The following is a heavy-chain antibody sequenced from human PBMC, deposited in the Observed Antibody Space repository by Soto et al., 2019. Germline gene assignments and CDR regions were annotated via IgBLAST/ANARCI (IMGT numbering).Heavy chain of an antibody. D-gene: IGHD3-3*01. V-gene: IGHV1-8*01. J-gene: IGHJ3*02. CDR2: MNPNSGNT. CDR1: GYTFTSYD. CDR3: ARGSRPPFFTIFGVVVPDGAFDI. Sequence: ASVKVSCKASGYTFTSYDINWVRQATGQGLEWMGWMNPNSGNTGYAQKFQGRVTMTRNTSISTAYMELSSLRSEDTAVYYCARGSRPPFFTIFGVVVPDGAFDIWGQGTMVTVS.